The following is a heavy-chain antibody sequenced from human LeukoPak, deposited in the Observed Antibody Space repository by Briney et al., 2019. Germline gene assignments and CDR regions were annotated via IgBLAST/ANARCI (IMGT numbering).Heavy chain of an antibody. J-gene: IGHJ4*02. CDR3: ARDERGIDY. Sequence: GGSLRLSCAASGFTFSTYRMNWVRQAPGKGLEWVSSISSSSGYLYYADSVRGRFTISRDNARGSVLLQMYSLRADDMAVYYCARDERGIDYWGQGTLVTVSS. V-gene: IGHV3-21*01. D-gene: IGHD6-13*01. CDR1: GFTFSTYR. CDR2: ISSSSGYL.